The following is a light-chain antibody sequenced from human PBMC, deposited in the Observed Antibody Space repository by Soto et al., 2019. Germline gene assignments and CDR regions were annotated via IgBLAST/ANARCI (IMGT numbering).Light chain of an antibody. CDR1: QRVSSN. Sequence: EIVMTQSPATLSVSPGERATLSCRASQRVSSNLAWYQQKPGQAPRLLIYGASTRATGIPARFSGSGSGTEFTLTISSLQSEDFAVYYCQQRSNWRWTFGQGTKVEIK. J-gene: IGKJ1*01. CDR2: GAS. CDR3: QQRSNWRWT. V-gene: IGKV3-15*01.